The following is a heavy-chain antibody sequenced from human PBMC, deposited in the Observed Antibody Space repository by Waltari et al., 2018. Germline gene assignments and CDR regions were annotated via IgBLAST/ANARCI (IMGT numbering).Heavy chain of an antibody. Sequence: QVQLQQWGAGLLKPSETLSLTCAVYGGSFSGYYWSWIRQPPGKGLEWIGEINHSGSTNYNPSRKGRVTISVDTSKNQFSLKLSSVTAADTAVYYCARGRAVVKYYYYYYGMDVWGQGTTVTVSS. CDR3: ARGRAVVKYYYYYYGMDV. J-gene: IGHJ6*02. V-gene: IGHV4-34*01. CDR2: INHSGST. CDR1: GGSFSGYY. D-gene: IGHD2-15*01.